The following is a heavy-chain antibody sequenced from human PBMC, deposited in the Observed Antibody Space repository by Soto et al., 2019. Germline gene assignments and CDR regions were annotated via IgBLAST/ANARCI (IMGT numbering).Heavy chain of an antibody. CDR2: IIPIFGTA. J-gene: IGHJ1*01. CDR3: ARGPAAAVPIAEYFQH. D-gene: IGHD6-13*01. V-gene: IGHV1-69*01. CDR1: GGTFSSYA. Sequence: QVQLVQSGAEVKKPGSSVKVSCKASGGTFSSYAISWVRQAPGQGLEWMGGIIPIFGTANYAQKFQGRVTITADESTSTAYMELSSLRSQDTAVYYFARGPAAAVPIAEYFQHWGQGTLVTVSS.